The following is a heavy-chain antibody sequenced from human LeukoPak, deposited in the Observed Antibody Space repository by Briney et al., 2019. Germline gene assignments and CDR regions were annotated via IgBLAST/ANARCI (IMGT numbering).Heavy chain of an antibody. CDR1: GFTFSSFA. D-gene: IGHD3-22*01. Sequence: GGSLRLSCAASGFTFSSFAMHWVRQAPGKGLEWVAVISLNGGDTNYAGSVKGRFTISRDNSKNTLYLQMNSLRAEDTAVYYCASMGYYYDSSGYYRYWGQGTLVTVSS. V-gene: IGHV3-30*04. J-gene: IGHJ4*02. CDR3: ASMGYYYDSSGYYRY. CDR2: ISLNGGDT.